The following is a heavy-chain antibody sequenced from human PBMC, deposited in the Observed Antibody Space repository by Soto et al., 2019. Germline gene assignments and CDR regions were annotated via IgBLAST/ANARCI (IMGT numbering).Heavy chain of an antibody. CDR3: ARDLRRTYYDSSGPFDY. V-gene: IGHV1-18*01. CDR1: GYTFTSYG. D-gene: IGHD3-22*01. Sequence: ASVKVSCKASGYTFTSYGISWVRQAPGQGLEWMGWISAYNGNTNYAQKLQDRVTMTTDTSTSTAYMELRSLRSDDTAVYYCARDLRRTYYDSSGPFDYWGQGTLVTVSS. J-gene: IGHJ4*02. CDR2: ISAYNGNT.